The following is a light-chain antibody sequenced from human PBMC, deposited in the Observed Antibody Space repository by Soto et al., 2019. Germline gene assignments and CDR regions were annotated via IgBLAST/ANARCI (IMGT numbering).Light chain of an antibody. CDR1: QSVSSNY. CDR3: QRYGTSRT. V-gene: IGKV3-20*01. CDR2: GAS. J-gene: IGKJ1*01. Sequence: EIVLTQSPGTLSLSPVERATLSCRASQSVSSNYLAWYQQKPGQAPRLLIYGASSRATGIPDRFSGSGSGTDFTLTISRLEPEDFAVYYCQRYGTSRTFGQGTKGDIK.